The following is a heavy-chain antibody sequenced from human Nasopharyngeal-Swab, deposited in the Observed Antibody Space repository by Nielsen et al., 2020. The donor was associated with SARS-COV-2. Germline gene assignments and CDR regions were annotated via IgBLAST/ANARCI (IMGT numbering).Heavy chain of an antibody. CDR3: ARALAPYSGYDYDYYYGMDV. J-gene: IGHJ6*02. V-gene: IGHV3-13*04. Sequence: GGSLRLSCAASGFTFSSYDMHWVRQATGKGLEWVSAIGTAGDTYYPGSVKGRLTISRENAKNSLYLQMNSLRAGDTAVYYCARALAPYSGYDYDYYYGMDVWGQGTTVTVSS. D-gene: IGHD5-12*01. CDR2: IGTAGDT. CDR1: GFTFSSYD.